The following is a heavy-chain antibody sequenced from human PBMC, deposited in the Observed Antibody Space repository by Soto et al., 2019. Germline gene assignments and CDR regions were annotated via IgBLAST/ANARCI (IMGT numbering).Heavy chain of an antibody. CDR3: AHRLCDSSCYWDVGFFNH. V-gene: IGHV4-31*03. D-gene: IGHD3-22*01. CDR1: GGSISRGGYY. CDR2: IYYSGST. Sequence: SETLSLTCTVAGGSISRGGYYWSWIRQHPGKGLEWIGYIYYSGSTYYNTSLKSRVTISVDTSNSQVVLTMTNMDPVDTGTYYCAHRLCDSSCYWDVGFFNHWGQGALVTVSS. J-gene: IGHJ4*02.